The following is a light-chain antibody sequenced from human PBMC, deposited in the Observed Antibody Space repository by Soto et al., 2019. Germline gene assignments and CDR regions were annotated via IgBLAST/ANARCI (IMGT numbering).Light chain of an antibody. CDR2: DAS. J-gene: IGKJ4*01. Sequence: DIQMTQSPSTLSAFVGDRVTITCRASQSISILLSRYQPKPGKAPKFLIYDASSLESGVPSRFSGSRSGTQFTLTISSLQPDDSATYYCQQFNSYPLTFGGGTKVDI. CDR1: QSISIL. CDR3: QQFNSYPLT. V-gene: IGKV1-5*01.